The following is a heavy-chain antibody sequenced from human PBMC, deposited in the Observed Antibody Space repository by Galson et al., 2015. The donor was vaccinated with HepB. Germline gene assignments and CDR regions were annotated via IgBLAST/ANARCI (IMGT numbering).Heavy chain of an antibody. CDR1: GYTFTSYA. Sequence: SVKVSCKASGYTFTSYARNWVRQAPGQGLEWMGWINTNTGNPTYAQGFTGRFVFSLDTSVSTAYLQISSLKAEDTAVYYCARGGLEALLTLEYYFDYWGQGTLVTVSS. J-gene: IGHJ4*02. CDR3: ARGGLEALLTLEYYFDY. D-gene: IGHD5-12*01. V-gene: IGHV7-4-1*02. CDR2: INTNTGNP.